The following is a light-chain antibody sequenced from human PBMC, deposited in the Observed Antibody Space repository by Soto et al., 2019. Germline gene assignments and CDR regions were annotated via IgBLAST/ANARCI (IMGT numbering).Light chain of an antibody. CDR1: SGSASTNLH. V-gene: IGLV8-61*01. Sequence: QAVVTQEPSFSVSPGGTVTLTCGLSSGSASTNLHPSWYQQTPGQAPRTLIYNTNSRFSGVPDRFSGSILGNKAALTITGAQADDECDYYCVLYMGSGISVFGGGTKLTVL. CDR3: VLYMGSGISV. J-gene: IGLJ2*01. CDR2: NTN.